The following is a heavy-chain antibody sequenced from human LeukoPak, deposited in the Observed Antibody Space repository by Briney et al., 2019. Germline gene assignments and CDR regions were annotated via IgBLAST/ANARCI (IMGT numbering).Heavy chain of an antibody. CDR2: IYYSGST. Sequence: SETLSLTCTVSGGSVSSGNYYWSWIRQPPGKGLEWIGYIYYSGSTNYNLSLKSRVTISVDTSKNQFSLKLSSVTAADTAVYYCARVDYGDFSLDYWGQGTLVTVSS. V-gene: IGHV4-61*01. J-gene: IGHJ4*02. CDR1: GGSVSSGNYY. D-gene: IGHD4-17*01. CDR3: ARVDYGDFSLDY.